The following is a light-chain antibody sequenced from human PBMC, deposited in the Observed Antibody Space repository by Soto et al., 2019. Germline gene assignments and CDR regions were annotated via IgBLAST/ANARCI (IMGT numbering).Light chain of an antibody. Sequence: EIVLTQSPGTLSLSPGERATLSCRASQSVSTNYLAWYQQKPGQAPRLLIYGASSRATGIQDRFSGSGSGTDFTLTISRLEPADFAVYYCQQYGSSPWTFGQGTKVDIK. J-gene: IGKJ1*01. CDR3: QQYGSSPWT. V-gene: IGKV3-20*01. CDR2: GAS. CDR1: QSVSTNY.